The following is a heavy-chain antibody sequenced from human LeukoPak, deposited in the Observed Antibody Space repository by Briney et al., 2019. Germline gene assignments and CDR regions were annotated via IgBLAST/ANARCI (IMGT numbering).Heavy chain of an antibody. CDR3: ARNRRDRSGYYQDFDY. Sequence: PGGSLRLYCAASGFTFSDYYMSWIRQAPGKELEWVSYIRGSSTTIHYAVSVKGRFTISRDNAKNSLYLQMDTLRVEDTAVYYCARNRRDRSGYYQDFDYWGQGTLVTVSS. CDR1: GFTFSDYY. J-gene: IGHJ4*02. V-gene: IGHV3-11*01. D-gene: IGHD3-22*01. CDR2: IRGSSTTI.